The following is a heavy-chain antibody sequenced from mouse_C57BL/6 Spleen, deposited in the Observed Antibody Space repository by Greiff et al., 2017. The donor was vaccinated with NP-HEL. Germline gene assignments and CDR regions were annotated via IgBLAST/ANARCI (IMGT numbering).Heavy chain of an antibody. CDR1: GYTFTDYY. CDR3: ARWGYDVYYYAMDY. J-gene: IGHJ4*01. V-gene: IGHV1-26*01. D-gene: IGHD2-2*01. CDR2: INPNNGGT. Sequence: EVQLQQSGPELVKPGASVKISCKASGYTFTDYYMDWVKQSHGKSLEWIGDINPNNGGTSYNQKFKGKATLTVDKSSSTAYMELRSLTSEDSAVYYCARWGYDVYYYAMDYWGQGTSVTVSS.